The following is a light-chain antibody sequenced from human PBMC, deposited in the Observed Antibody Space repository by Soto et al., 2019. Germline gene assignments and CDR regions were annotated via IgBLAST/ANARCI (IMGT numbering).Light chain of an antibody. J-gene: IGLJ1*01. CDR2: EVS. Sequence: QSALTQPASVSGSPGQSITISCTGTSSDVGGYNYVSWYQQHPAKAPKLIINEVSNRPSGVSNRFSASKSGNTASLTISGLQDEDEADYYCSSYTRTNTYVFGTGTKLTVL. V-gene: IGLV2-14*01. CDR3: SSYTRTNTYV. CDR1: SSDVGGYNY.